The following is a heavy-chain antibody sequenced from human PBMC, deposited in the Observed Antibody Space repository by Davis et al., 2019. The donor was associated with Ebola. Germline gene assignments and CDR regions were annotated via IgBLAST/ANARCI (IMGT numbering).Heavy chain of an antibody. CDR1: GFTFSLYS. CDR2: ISSSGTI. V-gene: IGHV3-48*02. Sequence: PGGSLRLSCAASGFTFSLYSMNWVRQAPGKGLEWVSYISSSGTIYYTDSVKGRFTISRDNGKNSLYLQMNSLRDEDTAVYYCARDDVVVVTATFDYWSQGTLVTVSS. D-gene: IGHD2-15*01. CDR3: ARDDVVVVTATFDY. J-gene: IGHJ4*02.